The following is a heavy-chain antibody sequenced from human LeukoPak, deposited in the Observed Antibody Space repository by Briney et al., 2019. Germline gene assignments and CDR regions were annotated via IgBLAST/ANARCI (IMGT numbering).Heavy chain of an antibody. CDR2: IHYDGTNE. Sequence: GGSLTLSCAASGFTFSSYGMHWVRQAAGKGREWVAFIHYDGTNEYYADSVKGRFTISRDNFKNTLYLQMNSLRVEDTALYYCVNSGFDPWGQGTLVAVSS. D-gene: IGHD3-10*01. CDR1: GFTFSSYG. J-gene: IGHJ5*02. V-gene: IGHV3-30*02. CDR3: VNSGFDP.